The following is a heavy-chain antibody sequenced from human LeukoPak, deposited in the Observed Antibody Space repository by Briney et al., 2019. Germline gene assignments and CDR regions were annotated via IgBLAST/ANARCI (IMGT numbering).Heavy chain of an antibody. CDR1: GFTFDEYA. D-gene: IGHD3-9*01. CDR2: ISWIGSST. CDR3: ARVLRHFDWSPFDY. V-gene: IGHV3-20*04. J-gene: IGHJ4*02. Sequence: AGGSLRLSCAATGFTFDEYAMSWVRQGPGKGLEWVFCISWIGSSTGHAHSVKGRFTISRDNARNSLYLQMNSLRAEDTAFYYCARVLRHFDWSPFDYWGQGILVTVSS.